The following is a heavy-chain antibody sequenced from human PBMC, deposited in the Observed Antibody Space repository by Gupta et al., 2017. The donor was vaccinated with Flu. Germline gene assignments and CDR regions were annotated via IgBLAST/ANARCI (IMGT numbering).Heavy chain of an antibody. CDR1: GFTFSSYA. V-gene: IGHV3-23*01. CDR3: AKAPPENTKDPYGMDV. J-gene: IGHJ6*02. CDR2: ISGSGGST. Sequence: EVQLLESGGGLVQPGGSLRLSCAASGFTFSSYAMSWVRQAPGKGLEWVSAISGSGGSTYYADSVKGRFTISRDNSKNTLYLQMNSLRAEDTAVYYCAKAPPENTKDPYGMDVWGQGTTVTVSS.